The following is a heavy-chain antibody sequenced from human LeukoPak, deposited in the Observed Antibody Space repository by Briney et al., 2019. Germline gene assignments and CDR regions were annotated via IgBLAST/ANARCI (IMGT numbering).Heavy chain of an antibody. CDR3: ARDPPNLYCGGDCYYPHSASGYFDY. D-gene: IGHD2-21*02. J-gene: IGHJ4*02. CDR2: ISSSSSYI. V-gene: IGHV3-21*01. CDR1: GFTFSSYS. Sequence: PGGSLRLSCAASGFTFSSYSMNWVRQAPGKGLEWVSSISSSSSYIYYADSVKGRFTISRDNAKNSLYLQMNSLRAEDTAVYYCARDPPNLYCGGDCYYPHSASGYFDYWGQGTLVTVSS.